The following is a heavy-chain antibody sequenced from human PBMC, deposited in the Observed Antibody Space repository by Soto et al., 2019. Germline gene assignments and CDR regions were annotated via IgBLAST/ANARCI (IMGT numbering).Heavy chain of an antibody. CDR3: ARTYYDNVWGTYEDY. CDR2: IYYSGNT. D-gene: IGHD3-16*01. CDR1: GGSISSGYYY. J-gene: IGHJ4*02. V-gene: IGHV4-31*03. Sequence: SETLSLTCSVSGGSISSGYYYWSWIRQHPGKGLEWIGYIYYSGNTYYNPPLKSRATISVDTSKNQFSLKLTSVTAADTAFYYCARTYYDNVWGTYEDYWGQGILVTVSS.